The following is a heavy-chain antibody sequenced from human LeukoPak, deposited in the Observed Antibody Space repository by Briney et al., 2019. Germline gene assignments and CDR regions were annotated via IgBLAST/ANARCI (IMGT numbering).Heavy chain of an antibody. Sequence: SETLSLTCTVSGGSISSSSYYWGWIRQPPGKGLEWIGSIYYSGSTYYNPSLQSRVTISVDTSENQFSLKLSSMTAADTAVYYCARGPGYTSGWYKDYWGQGTLVTVSS. CDR1: GGSISSSSYY. J-gene: IGHJ4*02. D-gene: IGHD6-19*01. V-gene: IGHV4-39*07. CDR3: ARGPGYTSGWYKDY. CDR2: IYYSGST.